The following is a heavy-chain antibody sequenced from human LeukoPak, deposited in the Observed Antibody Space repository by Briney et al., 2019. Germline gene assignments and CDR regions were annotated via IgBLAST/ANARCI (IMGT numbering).Heavy chain of an antibody. V-gene: IGHV3-30*18. D-gene: IGHD6-19*01. Sequence: GGSLRLSCAASGFTFSSYGMHWVRQAPGKGLEWVAVISYDGSNKYYADSVKGRFTISRDNSKNTLYLQMNSLRAEDTAVYYCAKREAAVAVYWGQGTLVTVSS. J-gene: IGHJ4*02. CDR1: GFTFSSYG. CDR2: ISYDGSNK. CDR3: AKREAAVAVY.